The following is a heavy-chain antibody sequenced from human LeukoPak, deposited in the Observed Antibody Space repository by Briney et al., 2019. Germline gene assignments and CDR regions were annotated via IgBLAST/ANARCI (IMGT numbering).Heavy chain of an antibody. Sequence: PGGSLRLSCAASGFTFSRYSMNWVRQAPGKGLEWVSSISGSSSYIYYADSVKGRFTISRHNAKTSLYLQMNSLRAEDTAVYYCARSIFGVVTADAFDIWGQGTMVTVSS. J-gene: IGHJ3*02. CDR1: GFTFSRYS. V-gene: IGHV3-21*01. CDR3: ARSIFGVVTADAFDI. CDR2: ISGSSSYI. D-gene: IGHD3-3*01.